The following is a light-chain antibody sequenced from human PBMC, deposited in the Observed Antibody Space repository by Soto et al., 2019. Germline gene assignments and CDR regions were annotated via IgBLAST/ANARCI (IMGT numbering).Light chain of an antibody. CDR3: QQRSNWPPT. Sequence: EIVLTQSPATLSLSPGERATLSCRASQSVSSYLAWYQQKPGQAPRLLIYDASNRATGIPVRFSGSGSGTDFILTISSLEPEDFAVYYCQQRSNWPPTFGQGTKVEIK. CDR2: DAS. CDR1: QSVSSY. J-gene: IGKJ1*01. V-gene: IGKV3-11*01.